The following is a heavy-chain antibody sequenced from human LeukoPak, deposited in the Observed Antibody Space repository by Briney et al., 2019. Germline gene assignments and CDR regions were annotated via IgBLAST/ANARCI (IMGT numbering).Heavy chain of an antibody. CDR3: AKDPYAILTGYRYYFDY. J-gene: IGHJ4*02. CDR1: GFTFSSYS. D-gene: IGHD3-9*01. CDR2: ISSGSSTI. V-gene: IGHV3-48*01. Sequence: GGSLRLSCAASGFTFSSYSMNWVRQAPGKGLEWVSYISSGSSTIHYADSVKGRFTISRDNSKNTLYLQMNSLRAEDTAVYYCAKDPYAILTGYRYYFDYWGQGTLVTVSS.